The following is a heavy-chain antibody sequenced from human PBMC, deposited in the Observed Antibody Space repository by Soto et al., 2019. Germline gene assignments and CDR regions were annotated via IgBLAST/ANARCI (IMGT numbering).Heavy chain of an antibody. CDR1: GYTFTTYG. Sequence: QVQLVQSGAEVRKPGASVKVSCKASGYTFTTYGISWVRQAPGQGLEWVAWISAYNGNTNYAQRFQDRVTVTTDISTNTAYMEMRRLRSDATAVYYCTRDREMYAGYVQPFDYWGQGNLVTVSS. V-gene: IGHV1-18*01. D-gene: IGHD2-8*01. J-gene: IGHJ4*02. CDR2: ISAYNGNT. CDR3: TRDREMYAGYVQPFDY.